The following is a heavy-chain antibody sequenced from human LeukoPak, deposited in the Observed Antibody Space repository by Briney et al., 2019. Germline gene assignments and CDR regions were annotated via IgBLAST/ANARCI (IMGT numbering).Heavy chain of an antibody. CDR2: IIPIFGTA. Sequence: SVKVSCKASGGTFSSYAISWVRQAPGQGLEWMGGIIPIFGTANYAQKFQGRVTSTTDESTSTADMELSSLRSEDTAVYYCARGLGGSRGYYQIDYWGQGTLVTVSS. CDR3: ARGLGGSRGYYQIDY. J-gene: IGHJ4*02. D-gene: IGHD3-22*01. V-gene: IGHV1-69*05. CDR1: GGTFSSYA.